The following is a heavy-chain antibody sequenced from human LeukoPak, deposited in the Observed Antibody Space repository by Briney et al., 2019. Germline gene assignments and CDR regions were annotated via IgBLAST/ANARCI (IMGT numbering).Heavy chain of an antibody. CDR3: ARVDYYGSGSFTHNYFDP. CDR1: GDSFSFYT. D-gene: IGHD3-10*01. V-gene: IGHV1-69*13. CDR2: IIPIFGTA. Sequence: SVKVSCKASGDSFSFYTISWVRQAPGQGLEWMGEIIPIFGTAYYAQKFQGRVTITADESTSTAYMQLSSLRSEDTAVYYCARVDYYGSGSFTHNYFDPWGQGTLVTVSS. J-gene: IGHJ5*02.